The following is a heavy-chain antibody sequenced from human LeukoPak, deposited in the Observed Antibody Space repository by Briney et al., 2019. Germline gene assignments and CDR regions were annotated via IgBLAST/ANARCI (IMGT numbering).Heavy chain of an antibody. V-gene: IGHV3-30*18. CDR2: ISYDGSNK. CDR3: AKEVMATLSYYYYGMDV. D-gene: IGHD5-24*01. Sequence: GGSLRLSRAASGFTFSSYGMHWVRQAPGKGLECVAVISYDGSNKYYADSVKGRFTISRDNSKNTLYLQMNSLRAEDTAVYYCAKEVMATLSYYYYGMDVWGQGTTVTVSS. J-gene: IGHJ6*02. CDR1: GFTFSSYG.